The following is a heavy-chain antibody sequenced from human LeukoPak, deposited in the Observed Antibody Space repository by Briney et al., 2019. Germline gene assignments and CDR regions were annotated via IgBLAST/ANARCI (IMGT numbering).Heavy chain of an antibody. Sequence: XETLSLTCTVSGGSISNYYWSWIRQPPGKGLEWIGYMYYSGSTNYNPSLKSRVTISVDTSKNQFSLKLSSVTAADTAVYYCASSHPLGSNNDYYTPFDYWGQGTLVTVSS. CDR2: MYYSGST. CDR3: ASSHPLGSNNDYYTPFDY. CDR1: GGSISNYY. D-gene: IGHD3-3*01. J-gene: IGHJ4*02. V-gene: IGHV4-59*01.